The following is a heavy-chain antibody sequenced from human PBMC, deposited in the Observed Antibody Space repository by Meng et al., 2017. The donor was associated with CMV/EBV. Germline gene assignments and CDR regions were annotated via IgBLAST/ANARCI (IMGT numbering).Heavy chain of an antibody. CDR1: GGTFSSYA. Sequence: SVKVSCKASGGTFSSYAISWVRQAPGQGLEWMGGIIPIFGTANYAQKFQGRVTMTRDTSTSTVYMELSSLRSEDTAVYYCARGEQLAGAFDIWGQGTMVTVSS. J-gene: IGHJ3*02. CDR3: ARGEQLAGAFDI. CDR2: IIPIFGTA. V-gene: IGHV1-69*05. D-gene: IGHD6-6*01.